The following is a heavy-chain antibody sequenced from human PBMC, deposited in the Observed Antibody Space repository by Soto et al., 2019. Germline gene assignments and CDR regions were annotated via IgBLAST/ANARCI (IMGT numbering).Heavy chain of an antibody. Sequence: QVQLVQSGAEVKKPGSSVKVSCKASGGTFSSYNISWVRQAPGQGLEWMGRIIPILGIANYAQKFQGRVTITADKSTSTAYMELSSLRSEDTAVYYCARNHDGDYYFDYWGQGTLVIVSS. CDR1: GGTFSSYN. V-gene: IGHV1-69*02. CDR3: ARNHDGDYYFDY. D-gene: IGHD4-17*01. CDR2: IIPILGIA. J-gene: IGHJ4*02.